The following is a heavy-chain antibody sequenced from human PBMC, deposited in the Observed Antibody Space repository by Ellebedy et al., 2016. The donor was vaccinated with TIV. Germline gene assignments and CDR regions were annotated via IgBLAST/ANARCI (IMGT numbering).Heavy chain of an antibody. Sequence: SETLSLTCAVYGGSFSGYYWSWIRQPPGKGLEWIGEINHSGSINYSPSLKSRVTISVDKSKNQFSLRLSSVTAADTAVYFCARGIYGSGSVDYWGQGTLVTVSS. CDR1: GGSFSGYY. J-gene: IGHJ4*02. CDR3: ARGIYGSGSVDY. V-gene: IGHV4-34*01. CDR2: INHSGSI. D-gene: IGHD3-10*01.